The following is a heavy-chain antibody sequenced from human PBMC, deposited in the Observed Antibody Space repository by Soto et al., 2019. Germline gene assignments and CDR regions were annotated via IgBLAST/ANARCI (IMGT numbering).Heavy chain of an antibody. D-gene: IGHD3-22*01. Sequence: PSETLSLTCTVSGGSISSDYWSWIRQPPATGLEWIGRIYNSGSTNYNPSLKSRVTMSVDTSKNQFSLKLSSVTAADTAVYYCARGAHGDYYDSSGPLFDYWGQGTLVTVSS. CDR1: GGSISSDY. CDR2: IYNSGST. J-gene: IGHJ4*02. CDR3: ARGAHGDYYDSSGPLFDY. V-gene: IGHV4-4*07.